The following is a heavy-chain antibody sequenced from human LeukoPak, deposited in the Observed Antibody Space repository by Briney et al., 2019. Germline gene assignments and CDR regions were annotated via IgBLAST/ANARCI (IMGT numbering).Heavy chain of an antibody. D-gene: IGHD3-10*01. CDR2: ISSSGST. CDR3: ARLLKPYYYGSGSYWDY. CDR1: GDSISSGDYY. J-gene: IGHJ4*02. V-gene: IGHV4-61*02. Sequence: PSETLSLTCTVSGDSISSGDYYWSWIRQPAGKGLEWIGRISSSGSTNYNPSLKSRVTISVDTSKNQFSLKLSSVTAADTAVYYCARLLKPYYYGSGSYWDYWGQGTLVTVSS.